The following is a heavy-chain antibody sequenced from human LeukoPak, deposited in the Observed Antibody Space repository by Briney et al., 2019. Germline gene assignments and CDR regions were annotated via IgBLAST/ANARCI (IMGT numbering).Heavy chain of an antibody. CDR3: ASNPHYDFWSGYLYYFDY. CDR2: ISSSSSYI. V-gene: IGHV3-21*01. J-gene: IGHJ4*02. CDR1: GFTFSSYS. Sequence: PGGSLRLSCAASGFTFSSYSMNWVRQAPGKGLEWVSSISSSSSYIYYADSVKGRFTISRDSAKNSLYLQMNSLRAEDTAVYYCASNPHYDFWSGYLYYFDYWGQGTLVTVSS. D-gene: IGHD3-3*01.